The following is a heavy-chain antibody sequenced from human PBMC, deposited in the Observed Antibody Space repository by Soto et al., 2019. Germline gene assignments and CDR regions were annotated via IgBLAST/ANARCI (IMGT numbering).Heavy chain of an antibody. Sequence: SETLSLTCTVSGGSISSYYWSWIRQPPGKGLEWIGYIYYSGSTNYNPSLKSRVNISEDTSKNQFSLKLSSVTAADTAVYFCARLPTMDHDAFDIWAKGQWSPSPQ. CDR1: GGSISSYY. J-gene: IGHJ3*02. D-gene: IGHD3-10*01. CDR2: IYYSGST. V-gene: IGHV4-59*08. CDR3: ARLPTMDHDAFDI.